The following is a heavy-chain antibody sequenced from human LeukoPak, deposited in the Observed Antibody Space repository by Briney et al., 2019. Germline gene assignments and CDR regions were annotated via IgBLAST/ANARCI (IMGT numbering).Heavy chain of an antibody. CDR2: IYTSGST. CDR3: AREIAGYSYVPREVSYYFDY. Sequence: PSQTLSLTCTVSGGSISSGSYYWSWIRQPAGKGLEWIGRIYTSGSTNYNPSLKSRVTISVDTSKNQFSLKLSSVTAADTAVYYCAREIAGYSYVPREVSYYFDYWGQGTLVTVSS. D-gene: IGHD5-18*01. J-gene: IGHJ4*02. V-gene: IGHV4-61*02. CDR1: GGSISSGSYY.